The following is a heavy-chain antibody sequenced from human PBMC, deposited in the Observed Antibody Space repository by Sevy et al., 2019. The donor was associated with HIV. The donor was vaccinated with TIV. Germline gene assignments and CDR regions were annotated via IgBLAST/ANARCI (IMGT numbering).Heavy chain of an antibody. J-gene: IGHJ4*02. Sequence: SETLSLTCTVSGGSISSSSYYWGWIRQPPGKGLEWIGSIYYSGSTYYNPSLKSRVTISVDTSKNQFSLTLSSVTAADTAVYYCASLLSDFWSGYYIGNGVDYWGQGTLVTVSS. CDR1: GGSISSSSYY. D-gene: IGHD3-3*01. CDR2: IYYSGST. CDR3: ASLLSDFWSGYYIGNGVDY. V-gene: IGHV4-39*01.